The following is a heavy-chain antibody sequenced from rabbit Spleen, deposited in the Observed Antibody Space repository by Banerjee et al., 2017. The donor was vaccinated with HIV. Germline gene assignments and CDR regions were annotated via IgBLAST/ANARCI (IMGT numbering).Heavy chain of an antibody. D-gene: IGHD8-1*01. J-gene: IGHJ6*01. Sequence: QEQLKESGGGLVQPGGSLTLSCKASGFSFSSKAVMCWVRQAPGKGLEWIACTAGGGSAFTYYANWAKGRFTCSKASSTTVTLQMTSLTAADTATYFCARDTGSSFSSYGMDLWGPGTLVTVS. CDR1: GFSFSSKAV. CDR2: TAGGGSAFT. V-gene: IGHV1S45*01. CDR3: ARDTGSSFSSYGMDL.